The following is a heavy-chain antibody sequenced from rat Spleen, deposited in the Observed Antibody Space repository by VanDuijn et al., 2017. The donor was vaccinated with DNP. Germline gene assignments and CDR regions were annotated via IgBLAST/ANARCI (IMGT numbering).Heavy chain of an antibody. CDR3: TTFEGTNA. CDR2: ITYDGSRT. Sequence: EVQLVESRGGLVQPGRSLKVSCAASGFTFSDYNMAWVRQAPKKGLEWVATITYDGSRTYCRDSVKGRFTISRNNAKSTLYLQMDSLRSEDTATYYCTTFEGTNAWGQGTSVTVSS. D-gene: IGHD1-11*01. V-gene: IGHV5S10*01. CDR1: GFTFSDYN. J-gene: IGHJ4*01.